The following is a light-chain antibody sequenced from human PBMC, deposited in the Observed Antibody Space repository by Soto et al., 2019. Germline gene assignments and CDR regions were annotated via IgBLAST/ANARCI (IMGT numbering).Light chain of an antibody. CDR1: QSVTTF. Sequence: EIVLTQSPVTLSLSPGERATLSCRASQSVTTFLAWYQQKPGQAPRLLIYDASKRATGIPARFSGSGSGTDFTLTITSLEPEDCAVYYGQQHYKCPLNFSRGTNMEIK. CDR3: QQHYKCPLN. J-gene: IGKJ4*01. V-gene: IGKV3-11*01. CDR2: DAS.